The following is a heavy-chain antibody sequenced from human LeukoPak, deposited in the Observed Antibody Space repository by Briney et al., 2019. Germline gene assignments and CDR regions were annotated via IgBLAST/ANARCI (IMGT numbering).Heavy chain of an antibody. Sequence: GASVKVSCKASGYTFTSYGISWVRQAPGQGLEWMGRIIPILGIANYAQKFQGRVTITADKSTSTAYMELSSLRSEDTAVYYCAYNWNDDYFDYWGQGTLVTVSS. J-gene: IGHJ4*02. CDR1: GYTFTSYG. CDR2: IIPILGIA. D-gene: IGHD1-20*01. V-gene: IGHV1-69*04. CDR3: AYNWNDDYFDY.